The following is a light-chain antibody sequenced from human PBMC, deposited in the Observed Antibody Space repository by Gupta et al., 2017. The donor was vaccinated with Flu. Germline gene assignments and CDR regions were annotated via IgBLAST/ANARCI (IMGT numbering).Light chain of an antibody. CDR2: DDT. J-gene: IGLJ2*01. V-gene: IGLV3-21*02. CDR3: QVWDSNTAHVV. Sequence: GANVVIEFVYWYQQKAGQAPVLVVYDDTDRPSRIPRRFSGSKSENTATLTISGVEAGDEADYFCQVWDSNTAHVVFGGGTKLTVL. CDR1: NVVIEF.